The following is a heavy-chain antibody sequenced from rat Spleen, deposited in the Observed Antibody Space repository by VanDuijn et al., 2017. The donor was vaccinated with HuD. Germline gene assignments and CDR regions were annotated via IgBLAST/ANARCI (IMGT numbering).Heavy chain of an antibody. V-gene: IGHV5-29*01. CDR3: ARRYDFDY. CDR2: ISYDGLNT. D-gene: IGHD1-11*01. CDR1: GFTFKNYV. J-gene: IGHJ2*01. Sequence: EVQLVESDGGLVQPGRSLKLSCAVSGFTFKNYVMAWVRQAPTKGLEWVATISYDGLNTYYRDSVKGRFTISRDNAKSTLYLQMDSLRSEDTATYYCARRYDFDYWGQGVMVTVSS.